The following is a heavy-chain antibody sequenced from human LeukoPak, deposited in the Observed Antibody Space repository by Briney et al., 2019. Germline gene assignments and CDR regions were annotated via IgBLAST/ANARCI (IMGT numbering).Heavy chain of an antibody. CDR3: ARLVAATDYFDY. V-gene: IGHV4-59*01. CDR2: IYYSGST. Sequence: SETLSLTCTVSGGSISSYYWSWIRQPPGKGLEWIGYIYYSGSTNYNPSLKGRVTISVDTSKNQFSLKLSSVTAADTAVYYCARLVAATDYFDYWGQGTLVTVSS. CDR1: GGSISSYY. D-gene: IGHD1-26*01. J-gene: IGHJ4*02.